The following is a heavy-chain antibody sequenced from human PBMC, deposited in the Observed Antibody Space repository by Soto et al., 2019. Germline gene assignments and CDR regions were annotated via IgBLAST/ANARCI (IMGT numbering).Heavy chain of an antibody. CDR1: GFTFDSYW. J-gene: IGHJ5*02. D-gene: IGHD2-2*01. V-gene: IGHV3-7*01. CDR2: IKQDGGQT. Sequence: GGSLRLSCAAPGFTFDSYWMTWVRQAPGKGLEWVAHIKQDGGQTYYVVSVKGRFTISRDNAKTSLYLQMNSLRAEDTSVYYCARDLGGYCSSTSCYGGNWFDPWGQGTLVTVSS. CDR3: ARDLGGYCSSTSCYGGNWFDP.